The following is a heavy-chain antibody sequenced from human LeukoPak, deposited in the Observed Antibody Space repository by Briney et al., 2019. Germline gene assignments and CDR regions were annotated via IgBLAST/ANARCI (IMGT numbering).Heavy chain of an antibody. J-gene: IGHJ5*02. CDR3: ARNYESGYSIGP. Sequence: SSETLSLTCAVYGGSFSGYYWSWIRQPPGKGLEWIGEINHSGSTNYNPSLKSRVTISVDTSKNQFSLKLSSVTAADTAIYYCARNYESGYSIGPWGQGTLVTVSS. CDR2: INHSGST. V-gene: IGHV4-34*01. D-gene: IGHD3-3*01. CDR1: GGSFSGYY.